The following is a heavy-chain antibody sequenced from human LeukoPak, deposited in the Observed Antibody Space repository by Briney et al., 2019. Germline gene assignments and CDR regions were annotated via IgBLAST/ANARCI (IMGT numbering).Heavy chain of an antibody. CDR2: ISYDGSNK. J-gene: IGHJ6*02. CDR3: ARDRHSSGYYYGMDV. CDR1: GFTFSSYA. V-gene: IGHV3-30-3*01. D-gene: IGHD6-25*01. Sequence: GGSLRLSCAASGFTFSSYAMHWVHQAPGKGLEWVAVISYDGSNKYYADSVKGRFTISRDNSKNTLYLQMNSLRAEDTAVYYCARDRHSSGYYYGMDVWGQGTTVTVSS.